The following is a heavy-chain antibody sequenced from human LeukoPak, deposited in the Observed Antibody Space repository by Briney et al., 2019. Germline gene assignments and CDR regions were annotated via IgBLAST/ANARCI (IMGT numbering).Heavy chain of an antibody. D-gene: IGHD1-26*01. CDR1: GYTFTTYG. Sequence: ASVKVPCNASGYTFTTYGITWVRQAPGQGLEWMGWITPNNGNINYAQKFQGRVTMPTDTSTSTAYMELRSLRSDDTAVYYCPSGSRDHRLDYWGQGTLVTVSS. V-gene: IGHV1-18*01. J-gene: IGHJ4*02. CDR3: PSGSRDHRLDY. CDR2: ITPNNGNI.